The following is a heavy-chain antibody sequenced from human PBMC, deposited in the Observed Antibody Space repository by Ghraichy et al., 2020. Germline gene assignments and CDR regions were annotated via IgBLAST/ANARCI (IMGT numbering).Heavy chain of an antibody. J-gene: IGHJ4*02. CDR2: IYHSGST. D-gene: IGHD2-2*01. V-gene: IGHV4-30-2*01. Sequence: SETLSLTCAVSGGSISSGGYSWSWIRQPPGKGLEWIGYIYHSGSTYYNPSLKSRVTISVDRSKNQFSLKLSSVTAADTAVYYCARGGSTSSNKLHFDYWGQGTLVTVSS. CDR3: ARGGSTSSNKLHFDY. CDR1: GGSISSGGYS.